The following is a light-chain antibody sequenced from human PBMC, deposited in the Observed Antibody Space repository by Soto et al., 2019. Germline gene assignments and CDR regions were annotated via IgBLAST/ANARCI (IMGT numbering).Light chain of an antibody. J-gene: IGKJ5*01. V-gene: IGKV3-20*01. CDR3: QQYGSSPIT. CDR2: GAS. CDR1: QSVSSSY. Sequence: EIVLTQSPATLSLSAGERSTLSFMSSQSVSSSYLAWYQQKPGQAPRLLIYGASSRATGIPDRFSGSGSGTDFTLTISRLEPEDFAVYYCQQYGSSPITFGQGTRLEIK.